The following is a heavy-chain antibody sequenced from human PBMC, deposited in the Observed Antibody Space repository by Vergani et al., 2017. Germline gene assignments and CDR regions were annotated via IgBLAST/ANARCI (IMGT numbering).Heavy chain of an antibody. CDR1: GFTFDDYA. J-gene: IGHJ2*01. CDR3: VKDIAASGNYWYFDL. V-gene: IGHV3-9*01. CDR2: INWNSDSI. D-gene: IGHD6-13*01. Sequence: EVQLVESGGGLVQPGRSLRLSCVASGFTFDDYAMHWVRQAPGKGLEWVSGINWNSDSIAYADSVKGRFTISRDNAKNSLYLQMNSLRAEDTSLYYCVKDIAASGNYWYFDLWGSGTLVTVSS.